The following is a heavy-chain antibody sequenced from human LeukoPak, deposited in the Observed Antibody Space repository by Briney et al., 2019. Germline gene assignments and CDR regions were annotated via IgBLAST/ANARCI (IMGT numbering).Heavy chain of an antibody. Sequence: GGSLRLSRAASGFTFNNYAMSWVRQAPGKGLEWVSGITGSGGSTYYADSVKGRFAISRDNSKNTLYLQMNSLRAEDTAVYYCAKFGESSSYYYYYYYMDVWGKGTTVTVSS. J-gene: IGHJ6*03. CDR3: AKFGESSSYYYYYYYMDV. CDR2: ITGSGGST. V-gene: IGHV3-23*01. CDR1: GFTFNNYA. D-gene: IGHD3-22*01.